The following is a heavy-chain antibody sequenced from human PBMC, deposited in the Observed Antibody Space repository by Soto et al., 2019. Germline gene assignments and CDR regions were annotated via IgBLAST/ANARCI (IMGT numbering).Heavy chain of an antibody. CDR1: GFTFSGLG. V-gene: IGHV3-33*01. Sequence: QVQLVESGAGVVQPGRSLTLSCAASGFTFSGLGIHWVRQGPGKGLEWVAVIRYDGSNIYYADAVEGRFTISRDNSKDTLYLQMNSLRADDTAVYYCARDGVGHTTFFGYFDYWGQGTLVTVSS. CDR3: ARDGVGHTTFFGYFDY. CDR2: IRYDGSNI. D-gene: IGHD1-26*01. J-gene: IGHJ4*02.